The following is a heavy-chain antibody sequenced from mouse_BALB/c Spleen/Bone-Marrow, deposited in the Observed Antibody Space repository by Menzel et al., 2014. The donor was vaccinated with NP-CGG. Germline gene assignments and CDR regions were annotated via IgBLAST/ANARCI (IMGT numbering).Heavy chain of an antibody. Sequence: QVQLQQSGAELVRPGSSVKISCKASGYAFSSYWMNWVKQRPGQGLEWTGQIYPGDGDTNYNGKFKGKATLTADKSSSTAYMQLSSLTSEDSAVYYCARRGDSSGYPFAYWGQGTLVTVSA. V-gene: IGHV1-80*01. CDR2: IYPGDGDT. J-gene: IGHJ3*01. CDR1: GYAFSSYW. CDR3: ARRGDSSGYPFAY. D-gene: IGHD3-2*01.